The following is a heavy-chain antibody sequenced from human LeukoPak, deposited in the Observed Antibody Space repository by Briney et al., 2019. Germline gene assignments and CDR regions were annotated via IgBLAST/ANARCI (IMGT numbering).Heavy chain of an antibody. CDR3: ARDLPVLGRYYDSSGYYDYYYYMDV. V-gene: IGHV4-61*02. CDR2: IYTSGST. CDR1: GGSISSGSYY. Sequence: SETLSLTCTVSGGSISSGSYYWSWIRQPAGKGLEWIGRIYTSGSTNYNPSLKSRVTISVDTSKNQFPLKLSSVTAADTAVYYCARDLPVLGRYYDSSGYYDYYYYMDVWGKGTTVTVS. J-gene: IGHJ6*03. D-gene: IGHD3-22*01.